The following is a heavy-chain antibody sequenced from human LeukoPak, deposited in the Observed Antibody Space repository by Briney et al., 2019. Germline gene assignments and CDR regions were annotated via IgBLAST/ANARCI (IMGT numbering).Heavy chain of an antibody. CDR2: ISAYNGNT. Sequence: ASVRLSCKASGYTFTSYRISWVRQAPGQGLEWMGWISAYNGNTNYAQKFQDRVTMTTDTSTNTAYMELRSLRSDDTAVYYCAASGWSKPYYFDYWGQATMVPHCS. CDR1: GYTFTSYR. CDR3: AASGWSKPYYFDY. D-gene: IGHD6-19*01. V-gene: IGHV1-18*01. J-gene: IGHJ4*02.